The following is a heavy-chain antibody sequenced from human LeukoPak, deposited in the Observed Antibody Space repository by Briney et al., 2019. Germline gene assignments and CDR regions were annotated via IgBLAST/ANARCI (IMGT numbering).Heavy chain of an antibody. D-gene: IGHD2-21*02. Sequence: QTGGSLRLSCAASGFTFSSYAMSWVRQAPGKGLEWVSAISGSGGSTYYADSVKGRFTISRDNSKNTLYLQMNSLRAEDTAVYYCAKDREPYCGGDCYSGDYWGQGTLVTVSS. CDR3: AKDREPYCGGDCYSGDY. J-gene: IGHJ4*02. CDR1: GFTFSSYA. CDR2: ISGSGGST. V-gene: IGHV3-23*01.